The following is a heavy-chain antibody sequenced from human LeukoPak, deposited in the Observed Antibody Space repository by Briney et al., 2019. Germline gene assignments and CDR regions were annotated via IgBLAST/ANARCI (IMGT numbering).Heavy chain of an antibody. CDR1: GFTFSSYG. V-gene: IGHV3-30*18. D-gene: IGHD2-2*01. J-gene: IGHJ6*04. CDR3: AKDQRGPAAMLYYYYYGMDV. Sequence: SGGSLRLSCAASGFTFSSYGMHWVRQAPGKGLEGVAVISYDGSNKYYADSVKGRFTISRDNSKNTLYLQMNSLRAEDTAVYYCAKDQRGPAAMLYYYYYGMDVSGKGTTVTVSS. CDR2: ISYDGSNK.